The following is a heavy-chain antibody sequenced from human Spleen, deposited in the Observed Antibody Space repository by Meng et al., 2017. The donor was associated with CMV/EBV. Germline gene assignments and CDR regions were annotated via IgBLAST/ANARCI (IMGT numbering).Heavy chain of an antibody. D-gene: IGHD1-26*01. V-gene: IGHV1-18*01. CDR3: ARDVMSGSYSYCYYGMDV. J-gene: IGHJ6*02. CDR1: GYTFPNYG. Sequence: ASVKVSCKASGYTFPNYGISWVRQAPGQGLEWMGWISSYNGYTNYAQILQGRVTMTTDTSTNTAYLELRSLRSDDTAVYYCARDVMSGSYSYCYYGMDVWGQGTTVTVSS. CDR2: ISSYNGYT.